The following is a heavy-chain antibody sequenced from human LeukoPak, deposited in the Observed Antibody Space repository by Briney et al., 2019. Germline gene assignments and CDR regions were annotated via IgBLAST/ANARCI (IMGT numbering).Heavy chain of an antibody. CDR1: GFSFSSYL. CDR2: ISSNGDNT. CDR3: VKSVQAARPDVDY. V-gene: IGHV3-64D*09. J-gene: IGHJ4*02. D-gene: IGHD6-6*01. Sequence: PGGSLRLSCSASGFSFSSYLMHWVRQAPGKGLEYVSAISSNGDNTYYADSVKGRFAISRDNSKSTLYLQMSSLRAEDTAVYYCVKSVQAARPDVDYWGQGTLVTVSS.